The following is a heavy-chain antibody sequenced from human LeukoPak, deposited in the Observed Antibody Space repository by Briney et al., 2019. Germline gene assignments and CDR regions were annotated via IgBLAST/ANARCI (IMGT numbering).Heavy chain of an antibody. V-gene: IGHV3-9*03. Sequence: GGSLRLSCAASGFIFEDYVMHWVRQAPGKGLEWVSGNSWNSGSTAYADSVKGRFTISRDNTKNSLYLQMNSLRAEDMALYYCAKRGGSIFGVVVGVTWYFDYWGQGTLVTVSS. D-gene: IGHD3-3*01. CDR3: AKRGGSIFGVVVGVTWYFDY. CDR2: NSWNSGST. CDR1: GFIFEDYV. J-gene: IGHJ4*02.